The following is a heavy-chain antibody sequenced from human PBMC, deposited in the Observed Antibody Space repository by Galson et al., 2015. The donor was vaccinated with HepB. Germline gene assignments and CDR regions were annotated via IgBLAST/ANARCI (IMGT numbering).Heavy chain of an antibody. CDR1: GFTFSDYY. CDR3: ARDYDSGLRLGFDL. D-gene: IGHD3-3*01. CDR2: ISSSSSYT. Sequence: SLRLSCAASGFTFSDYYMSWIRQAPGRGLEWVSYISSSSSYTNYADSVKGRFTISRDNAKNSLYLQMNSLRAEDTAVYYCARDYDSGLRLGFDLWGRGTLVTVSS. J-gene: IGHJ2*01. V-gene: IGHV3-11*06.